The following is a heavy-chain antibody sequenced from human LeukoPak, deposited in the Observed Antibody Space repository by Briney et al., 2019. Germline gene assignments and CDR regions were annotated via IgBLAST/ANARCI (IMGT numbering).Heavy chain of an antibody. CDR2: IYYSGST. Sequence: SETLSLTCAVSGGSISSYYWSWIRQPPGKGLEWIGYIYYSGSTNYNPSLKSRGTISVDTSKNQFSLKLSSVTAADTAVYYCARDSATPYAFDIWGQGTMVTVSS. D-gene: IGHD5-12*01. CDR1: GGSISSYY. CDR3: ARDSATPYAFDI. J-gene: IGHJ3*02. V-gene: IGHV4-59*01.